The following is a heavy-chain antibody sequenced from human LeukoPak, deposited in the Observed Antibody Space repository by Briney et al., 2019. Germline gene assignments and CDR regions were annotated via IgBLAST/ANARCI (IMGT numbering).Heavy chain of an antibody. V-gene: IGHV3-48*04. CDR1: TFTFSSYT. J-gene: IGHJ4*02. CDR2: ISSSSSTI. D-gene: IGHD6-6*01. CDR3: ASLIAARKSSFDY. Sequence: GGSLRLSCVASTFTFSSYTMTWVRQAPGKGLEWLSYISSSSSTIYYADSVKGRFTISRDNAKNSLYLQMNSLRAEDTAVYYCASLIAARKSSFDYWGQGTLVTVSS.